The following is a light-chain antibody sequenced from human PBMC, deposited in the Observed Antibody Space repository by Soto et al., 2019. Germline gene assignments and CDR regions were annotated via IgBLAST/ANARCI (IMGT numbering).Light chain of an antibody. CDR3: SSKRDGSTILV. J-gene: IGLJ1*01. CDR1: SSDVGAYNY. Sequence: QSVLTQPASVSGSPGQSITISCTGTSSDVGAYNYVSWYQHHPGKVPKLLIYEVTNRPSGVSDRFSGSKSGNTASLTISGLQAEDEADYYCSSKRDGSTILVFGNGTKVTV. CDR2: EVT. V-gene: IGLV2-14*01.